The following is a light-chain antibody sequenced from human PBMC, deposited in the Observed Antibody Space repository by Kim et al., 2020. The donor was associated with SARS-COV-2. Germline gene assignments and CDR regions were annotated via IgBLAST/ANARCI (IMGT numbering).Light chain of an antibody. CDR3: HQSHTYPLT. CDR1: ESVGTL. Sequence: DIQMTQSPSALSASVGDTVIITCRASESVGTLLSWFQQRPGKAPNLLIYSTSTLAAEVPSRFSGSGSVTEFSLTISGLQPDDFATYYCHQSHTYPLTFGGGTKVDIK. J-gene: IGKJ4*01. CDR2: STS. V-gene: IGKV1-5*03.